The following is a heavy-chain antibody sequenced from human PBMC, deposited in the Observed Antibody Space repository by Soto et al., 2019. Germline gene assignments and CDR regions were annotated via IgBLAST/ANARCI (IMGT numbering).Heavy chain of an antibody. V-gene: IGHV5-51*01. J-gene: IGHJ4*02. CDR1: GDTFTNFW. CDR3: ARHLRSTPFDS. D-gene: IGHD2-15*01. CDR2: IFPRDSDT. Sequence: GESLKISCEVSGDTFTNFWIGWVRQMPGKGLEWMGIIFPRDSDTRYSPSFQGRVTISVEKSINTAYLQWSSLKASDTAMYYCARHLRSTPFDSWGRGTLVTVSS.